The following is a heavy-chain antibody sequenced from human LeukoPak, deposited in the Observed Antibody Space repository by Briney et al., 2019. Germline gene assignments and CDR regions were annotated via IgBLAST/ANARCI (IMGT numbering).Heavy chain of an antibody. D-gene: IGHD3-22*01. CDR2: IYYSGST. CDR3: ARLHYDVLYFDY. Sequence: SETLSLTCTVSGGSINSSSYYWGWIRQPPGKGLEWIGSIYYSGSTYYNPSLKSRVTISVDTSKNQFSLKLSSVTAADTAVYYCARLHYDVLYFDYWGQGTLVTVSS. CDR1: GGSINSSSYY. V-gene: IGHV4-39*01. J-gene: IGHJ4*02.